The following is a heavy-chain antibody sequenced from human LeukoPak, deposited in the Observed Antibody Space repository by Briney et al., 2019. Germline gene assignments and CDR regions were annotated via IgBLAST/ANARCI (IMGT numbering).Heavy chain of an antibody. V-gene: IGHV4-34*01. Sequence: KSSETLSLTCAVYGGSFSGYYWSWIRQPPGKGLEWIGEINHSGSTNYNPSLKSRVTILVDKSKKQFSLKLSSVTAADTAVYYCARHRRYSYGQDYWGQGTLVTVSS. CDR3: ARHRRYSYGQDY. CDR2: INHSGST. J-gene: IGHJ4*02. CDR1: GGSFSGYY. D-gene: IGHD5-18*01.